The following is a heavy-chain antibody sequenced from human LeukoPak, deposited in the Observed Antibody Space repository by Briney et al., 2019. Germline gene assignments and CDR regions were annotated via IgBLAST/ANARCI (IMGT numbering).Heavy chain of an antibody. CDR3: AKASRIIGTIDY. V-gene: IGHV3-23*01. CDR2: ISGGGGST. CDR1: GFTFSSYA. D-gene: IGHD1/OR15-1a*01. J-gene: IGHJ4*02. Sequence: GGSPRLSCAASGFTFSSYAMSWVRQAPGKGLEWVSAISGGGGSTNYADSVKGRFTVSRGNSKNTLYLLLNSLRAEETAVYYCAKASRIIGTIDYWGQGTLVTVSS.